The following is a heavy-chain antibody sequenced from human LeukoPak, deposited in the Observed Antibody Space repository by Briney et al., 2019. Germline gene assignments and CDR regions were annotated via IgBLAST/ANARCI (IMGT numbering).Heavy chain of an antibody. Sequence: PSETLSLTCTVSGGSISSSYWSWIRQPPGKGLEWIGYIYYSGSTNYNPSLKSRVTISVDTSKNQFSLKLSSVTAADTAVYYCVVRGVTEINWFDPWGQGTLVTVSS. V-gene: IGHV4-59*12. D-gene: IGHD3-10*01. CDR1: GGSISSSY. CDR2: IYYSGST. J-gene: IGHJ5*02. CDR3: VVRGVTEINWFDP.